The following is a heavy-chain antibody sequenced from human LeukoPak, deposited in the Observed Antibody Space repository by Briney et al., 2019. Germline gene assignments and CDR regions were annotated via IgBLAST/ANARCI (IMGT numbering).Heavy chain of an antibody. CDR3: LYYYGSGSYYSLDPPFDY. D-gene: IGHD3-10*01. J-gene: IGHJ4*02. Sequence: PGGSLRLSCAASGFTFSSYAMSWVRQAPGKGLEWVSAISGSGGSTYYADSVKGRFTISRDNSKNTLYLQMNSLRAEDTAVYYCLYYYGSGSYYSLDPPFDYWGQGTLVTVSS. CDR2: ISGSGGST. CDR1: GFTFSSYA. V-gene: IGHV3-23*01.